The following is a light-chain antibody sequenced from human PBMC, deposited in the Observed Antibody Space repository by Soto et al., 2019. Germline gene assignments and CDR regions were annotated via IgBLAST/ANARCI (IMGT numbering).Light chain of an antibody. CDR2: GAS. CDR1: QSVNSN. CDR3: QQYNNWPLT. J-gene: IGKJ1*01. V-gene: IGKV3-15*01. Sequence: EIVMTQSPATLSVSPGERATLSCRASQSVNSNLAWYQQKPGQAPRLLIYGASTRATGFPARFSGSGSGTEFTLTISSLQSEDFAIYYCQQYNNWPLTFGQGTKVEIK.